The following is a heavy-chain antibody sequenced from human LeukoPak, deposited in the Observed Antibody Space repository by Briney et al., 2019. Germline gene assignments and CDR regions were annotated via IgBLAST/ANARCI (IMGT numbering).Heavy chain of an antibody. CDR1: GFTFSSYA. V-gene: IGHV3-23*01. J-gene: IGHJ4*02. CDR2: IGRSSETI. Sequence: GGSLRLSCEASGFTFSSYAMNWVRQARGKGLEWVSAIGRSSETIYYADSVKGRFTISRDNSKNTLYLQMNSLRADDTALYYCAKDYNWGSYWGQGTLVTVSS. D-gene: IGHD7-27*01. CDR3: AKDYNWGSY.